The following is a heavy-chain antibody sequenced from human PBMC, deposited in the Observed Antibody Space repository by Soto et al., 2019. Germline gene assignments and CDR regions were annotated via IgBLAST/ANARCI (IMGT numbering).Heavy chain of an antibody. CDR3: ARIEPMASSWYYLGTSSRPRDYYYGMDV. CDR1: GYSFTSYW. Sequence: GESLKISCKGSGYSFTSYWIGWVRQMPGKGLEWMGIIYPGDSDTRYSPSFQGQVTISADKSISTAYLQWSSLKASDTAMYYCARIEPMASSWYYLGTSSRPRDYYYGMDVWGPGTTVTVSS. CDR2: IYPGDSDT. V-gene: IGHV5-51*01. J-gene: IGHJ6*02. D-gene: IGHD6-13*01.